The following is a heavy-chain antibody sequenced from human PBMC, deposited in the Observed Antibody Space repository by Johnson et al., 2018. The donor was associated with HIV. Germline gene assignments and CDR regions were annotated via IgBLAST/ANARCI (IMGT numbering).Heavy chain of an antibody. D-gene: IGHD2-15*01. CDR3: ARACSGGSCYEEKSPDAFDI. V-gene: IGHV3-9*01. Sequence: VESGGGLVQPGRSLRLSCAASGFTFDDYAMHWVRQAPGKGLEWVSGISWNSGSIGYADSVKGRFTISRDNAKNSLYLQMNSLRAEDTAVYYCARACSGGSCYEEKSPDAFDIWGQGTMVTVSS. CDR1: GFTFDDYA. J-gene: IGHJ3*02. CDR2: ISWNSGSI.